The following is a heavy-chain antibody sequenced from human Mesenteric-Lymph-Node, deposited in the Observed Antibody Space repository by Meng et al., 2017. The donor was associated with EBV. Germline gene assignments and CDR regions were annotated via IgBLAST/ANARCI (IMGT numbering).Heavy chain of an antibody. CDR3: ASGGVRDPSPPY. CDR2: IYYTGST. V-gene: IGHV4-4*02. CDR1: DDTISNSNW. J-gene: IGHJ1*01. D-gene: IGHD3-16*01. Sequence: GQLKEWGPGLVKLSCTLFITCSVSDDTISNSNWWSWVRQPPGKGLEWIGEIYYTGSTNYNPSLKSRVSMSVDKSKNEFSLEVNSVTAADTAVYYCASGGVRDPSPPYWGQGALVTVSS.